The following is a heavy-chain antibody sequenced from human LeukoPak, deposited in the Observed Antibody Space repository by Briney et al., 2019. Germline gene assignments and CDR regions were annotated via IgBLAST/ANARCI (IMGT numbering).Heavy chain of an antibody. D-gene: IGHD5-18*01. V-gene: IGHV4-61*02. CDR1: GGSISSGSYY. CDR3: ARVRRGYSYGFSRWFDP. J-gene: IGHJ5*02. Sequence: SETLSLTCTVSGGSISSGSYYWSWIRQPAGKGLEWIGRIYTSGSTNYNPSLKSRVTISVDTSKNQFSLKLSSVTAADTAVYYCARVRRGYSYGFSRWFDPWGQGTLVTVSS. CDR2: IYTSGST.